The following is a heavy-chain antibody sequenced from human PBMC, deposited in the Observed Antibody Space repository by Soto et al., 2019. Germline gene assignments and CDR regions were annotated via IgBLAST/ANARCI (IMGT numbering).Heavy chain of an antibody. CDR3: ARDRFHFDY. J-gene: IGHJ4*02. CDR1: GGSFSGYY. Sequence: PSETLSLTCAVYGGSFSGYYWSWISQPPGKGLEWIGFIYYSGSTNYNPSLKSRVTLSVDTSKNQFSLKLSSVTAADTAVYYCARDRFHFDYWGQGTLVTVSS. CDR2: IYYSGST. D-gene: IGHD3-10*01. V-gene: IGHV4-59*01.